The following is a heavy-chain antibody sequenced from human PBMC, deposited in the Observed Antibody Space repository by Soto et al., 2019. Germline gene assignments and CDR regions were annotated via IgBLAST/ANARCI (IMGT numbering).Heavy chain of an antibody. V-gene: IGHV3-23*01. J-gene: IGHJ4*02. Sequence: GGSLRLSCAASGFTFSSYAMSWVRQAPGKGLEWVSLTTSDGTTYYAYSVKGPFTISRYNSKNTVYLQMNSLRTEDTAVYYCAKDYSTVTTHRLSVVLFDYWGQGALVTVSS. CDR1: GFTFSSYA. CDR3: AKDYSTVTTHRLSVVLFDY. D-gene: IGHD4-17*01. CDR2: TTSDGTT.